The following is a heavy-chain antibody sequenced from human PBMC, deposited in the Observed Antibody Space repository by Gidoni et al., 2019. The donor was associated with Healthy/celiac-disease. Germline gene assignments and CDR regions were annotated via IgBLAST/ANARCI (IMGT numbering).Heavy chain of an antibody. D-gene: IGHD4-17*01. Sequence: EVQLVESGGGLVQPGGSLRLSCAASGFTFSSYEMNWVRQAPGKGLEWVSYISSSGSTIYYADSVKGRFTISRDNAKNSLYLQMNSLRAEDTAVYYCAREGSTVTTTVFDYWGQGTLVTVSS. CDR2: ISSSGSTI. J-gene: IGHJ4*02. CDR3: AREGSTVTTTVFDY. V-gene: IGHV3-48*03. CDR1: GFTFSSYE.